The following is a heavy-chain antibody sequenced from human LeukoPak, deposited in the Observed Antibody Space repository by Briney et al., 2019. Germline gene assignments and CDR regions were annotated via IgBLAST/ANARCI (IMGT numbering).Heavy chain of an antibody. CDR2: INANTGGT. Sequence: ASVKVSCKASGYTFTGYYMHWVRQAPGQGLEWMGWINANTGGTKYAQKLQGRVTMTEDTSTDTAYMELRSLTSDDTAVYYCAKGFIEVVAAATGMDYWGQGTLVTVSS. CDR3: AKGFIEVVAAATGMDY. D-gene: IGHD2-15*01. V-gene: IGHV1-2*02. J-gene: IGHJ4*02. CDR1: GYTFTGYY.